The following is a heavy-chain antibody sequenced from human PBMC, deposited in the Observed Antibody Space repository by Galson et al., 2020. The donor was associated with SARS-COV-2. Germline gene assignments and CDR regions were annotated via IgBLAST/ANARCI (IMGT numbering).Heavy chain of an antibody. J-gene: IGHJ6*02. D-gene: IGHD3-22*01. V-gene: IGHV4-39*02. CDR1: GGSISSSSYY. CDR2: IYYSGST. Sequence: SETLSLTCTVSGGSISSSSYYWGWIRQPPGKGLEWIGSIYYSGSTYYNPSLKSRVTISVDTSKNQFSLKLSSVTAADTAVYYCAREYYDSSGYRYYYYYGMDVWGQGTTVTVSS. CDR3: AREYYDSSGYRYYYYYGMDV.